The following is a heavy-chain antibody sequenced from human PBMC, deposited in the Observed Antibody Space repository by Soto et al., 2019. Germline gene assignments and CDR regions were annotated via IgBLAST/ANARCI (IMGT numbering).Heavy chain of an antibody. D-gene: IGHD1-1*01. CDR2: IIPILGIA. CDR1: GGTFSSYT. J-gene: IGHJ4*02. Sequence: QVQLVQSGAEVKKPGSSVKVSCKASGGTFSSYTISWVRQAPGQGLEWMGRIIPILGIANYAQKFQGRVTXTXXKSTSTAYMELSSLRSEDTAVYYCARAEMATTFDYWGQGTLVTVSS. V-gene: IGHV1-69*02. CDR3: ARAEMATTFDY.